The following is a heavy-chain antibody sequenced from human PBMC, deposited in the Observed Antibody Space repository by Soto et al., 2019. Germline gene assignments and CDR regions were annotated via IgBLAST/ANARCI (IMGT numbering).Heavy chain of an antibody. CDR1: GGSINTINNY. V-gene: IGHV4-30-4*01. CDR3: AREEAARIERWFDP. Sequence: KTSETLSLTCTVSGGSINTINNYWSWIRQPPGKGLEWIGFISYSGSTYYNPSLMSRLTISLDTSTNRFSLKLTSVTAADTAVYYCAREEAARIERWFDPWGQGTLVTVSS. J-gene: IGHJ5*02. CDR2: ISYSGST. D-gene: IGHD6-6*01.